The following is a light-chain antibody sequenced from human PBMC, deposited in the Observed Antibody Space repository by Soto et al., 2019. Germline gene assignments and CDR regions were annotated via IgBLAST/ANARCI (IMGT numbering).Light chain of an antibody. CDR3: GSYTGSIYV. J-gene: IGLJ6*01. CDR2: EVS. CDR1: SSDVGGYKF. V-gene: IGLV2-14*01. Sequence: QSALTQPASVSGSPGQSITISCTGTSSDVGGYKFVSWYQQHPGTAPKLMIYEVSNRPSGVSSRFSGSKSGNTAPLTISGLQAEDEADYFCGSYTGSIYVFGNGTQLTVL.